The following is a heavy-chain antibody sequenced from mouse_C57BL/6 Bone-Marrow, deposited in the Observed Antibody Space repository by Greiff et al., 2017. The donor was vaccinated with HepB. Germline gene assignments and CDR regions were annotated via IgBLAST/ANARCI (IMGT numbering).Heavy chain of an antibody. D-gene: IGHD1-1*01. CDR2: ISNGGGST. J-gene: IGHJ2*01. Sequence: EVQLVESGGGLVQPGGSLKLSCAASGFTFSDYYMYWVRQTPEKRLEWVAYISNGGGSTYYPDTVKGRFTISRDNAKNTLYLQMSRLKSEDTAMYYCARQDDYGSSYYFDDWGQGTTLTVSS. CDR3: ARQDDYGSSYYFDD. V-gene: IGHV5-12*01. CDR1: GFTFSDYY.